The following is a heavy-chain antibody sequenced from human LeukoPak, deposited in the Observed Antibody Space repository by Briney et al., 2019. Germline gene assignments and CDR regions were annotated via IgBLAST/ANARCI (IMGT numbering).Heavy chain of an antibody. CDR2: IWYDVSNK. Sequence: GGSLRLSCAASGFTFTSYGMHWVRQAPGKGLEWVAGIWYDVSNKYYADSVKGRFTISRDNSKNTLYLQMNSLRAEDTAVYYCAREAYYYESSGYDRDAFDIWGQGTMVTVSS. CDR1: GFTFTSYG. V-gene: IGHV3-33*01. D-gene: IGHD3-22*01. J-gene: IGHJ3*02. CDR3: AREAYYYESSGYDRDAFDI.